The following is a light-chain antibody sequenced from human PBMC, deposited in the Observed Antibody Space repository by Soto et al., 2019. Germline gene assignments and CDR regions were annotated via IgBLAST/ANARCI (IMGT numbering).Light chain of an antibody. V-gene: IGKV3-20*01. CDR3: HQYATPSYT. Sequence: IVLTQSPGTLSLSPGERASLSCRASQSVLSNSLAWYQQKPGQPPRLLISGASSRATGIPDRFSGGGSETDFTLTISRLEPEDFAVYYCHQYATPSYTFGQGTKLEIK. CDR2: GAS. CDR1: QSVLSNS. J-gene: IGKJ2*01.